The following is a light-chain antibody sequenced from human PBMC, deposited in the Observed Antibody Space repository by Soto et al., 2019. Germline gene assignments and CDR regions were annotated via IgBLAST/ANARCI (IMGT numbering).Light chain of an antibody. CDR3: QQRSNWPL. Sequence: EIVLTQSPATLSLSPGERATLSCRASQSVSSYLACYQQKPGQAPRLLIYDASSRATGIPARFSGSGSGTDFTLTISSLEPEDFAVYYCQQRSNWPLFGGGTKVEIK. CDR2: DAS. CDR1: QSVSSY. V-gene: IGKV3-11*01. J-gene: IGKJ4*01.